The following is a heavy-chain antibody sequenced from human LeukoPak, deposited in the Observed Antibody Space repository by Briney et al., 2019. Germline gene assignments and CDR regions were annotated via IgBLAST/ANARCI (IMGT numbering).Heavy chain of an antibody. CDR1: GYTFTSYY. CDR3: ARQRATRLYYFDY. Sequence: ASLKVSCKASGYTFTSYYMHWVRQAPGQGLEWMGVINPSGGSTSYAQKFQGRVTMTRDTTTSKVYMDLSSLKSEDTAVYYCARQRATRLYYFDYWGQGTLVTVSS. V-gene: IGHV1-46*01. J-gene: IGHJ4*02. CDR2: INPSGGST. D-gene: IGHD5-24*01.